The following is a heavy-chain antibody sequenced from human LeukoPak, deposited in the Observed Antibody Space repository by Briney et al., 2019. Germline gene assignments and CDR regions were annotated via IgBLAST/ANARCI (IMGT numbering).Heavy chain of an antibody. CDR1: GGSFSGYY. Sequence: PSETLSLTCAVYGGSFSGYYWSWIRQPPGKGLEWIGEINHSGSTNYNPSLKSRVTISVDTSKNQFSLKLSSVTAADTAVYYCARVGYSSSGNYYNDRGAFDYWGQGTLVTVSS. D-gene: IGHD3-10*01. V-gene: IGHV4-34*01. CDR2: INHSGST. J-gene: IGHJ4*02. CDR3: ARVGYSSSGNYYNDRGAFDY.